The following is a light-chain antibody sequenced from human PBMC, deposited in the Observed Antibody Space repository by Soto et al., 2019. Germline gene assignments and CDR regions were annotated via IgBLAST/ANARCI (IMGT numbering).Light chain of an antibody. CDR1: SSDVGGYNY. CDR3: NSYGSTSTRHV. J-gene: IGLJ1*01. CDR2: EVS. Sequence: QSALTQPASVSGSPGQSITISCTGTSSDVGGYNYVSWYQQHPGKAPKLMIYEVSNRPSGVSNRFSGSKSGNTASLTISGVQAEDEADYFCNSYGSTSTRHVFGTGTKLTVL. V-gene: IGLV2-14*01.